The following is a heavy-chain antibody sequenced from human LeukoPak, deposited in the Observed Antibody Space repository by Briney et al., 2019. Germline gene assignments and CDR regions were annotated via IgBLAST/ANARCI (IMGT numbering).Heavy chain of an antibody. CDR1: GYTLTELS. CDR2: FDPEDGET. V-gene: IGHV1-24*01. CDR3: ATTVVAARPDVGYYFDY. Sequence: ASVTVSFTGSGYTLTELSMHWVRQAPGKGREGMGRFDPEDGETIYAQKFQGRVTMTEDTSTDTAYMELSSLRSEDTAVYYCATTVVAARPDVGYYFDYWGQGTLVTVSS. J-gene: IGHJ4*02. D-gene: IGHD6-6*01.